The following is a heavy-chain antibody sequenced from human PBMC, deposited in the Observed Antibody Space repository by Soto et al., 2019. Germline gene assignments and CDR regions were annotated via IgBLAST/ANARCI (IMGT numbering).Heavy chain of an antibody. CDR2: IYYSGST. J-gene: IGHJ4*02. Sequence: QVQLQESGPGLVKPSQTLSLTCTVSGGSISSGGYYWSWIRQHPGKGLEWIGYIYYSGSTYYNPSLKSRVTISVDTSKNQFSLKLSSVTAADTAVYYCARGGVVVTAIITPYFDYWGQGTLVTVSS. V-gene: IGHV4-31*03. D-gene: IGHD2-21*02. CDR1: GGSISSGGYY. CDR3: ARGGVVVTAIITPYFDY.